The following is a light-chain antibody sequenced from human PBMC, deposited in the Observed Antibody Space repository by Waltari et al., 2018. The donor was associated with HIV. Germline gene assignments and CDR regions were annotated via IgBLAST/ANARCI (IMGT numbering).Light chain of an antibody. CDR1: SNDVGSSNY. J-gene: IGLJ1*01. CDR2: DVS. CDR3: SSYTSSTTYV. Sequence: QSALTQPASVSGSPGQSITISCTGTSNDVGSSNYVSWHQQHPGEDPKLIIHDVSDRPSGISNRFSGSKSGNTASLTISGLQTEDEADYYCSSYTSSTTYVFGTGTRVTVL. V-gene: IGLV2-14*03.